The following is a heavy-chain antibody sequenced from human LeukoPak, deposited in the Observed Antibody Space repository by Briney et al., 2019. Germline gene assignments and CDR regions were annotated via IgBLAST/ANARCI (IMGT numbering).Heavy chain of an antibody. Sequence: ASVKVSCKASGYDFINYGISWVRQAPGQGLEGMGWRSIYNGNTDYAQKLQGRVTMTTDTSTSTAYMELRSLRSDDTAVYYCARGLLDSSGYYYYWGQGTLVTVSS. CDR1: GYDFINYG. CDR2: RSIYNGNT. V-gene: IGHV1-18*01. J-gene: IGHJ4*02. CDR3: ARGLLDSSGYYYY. D-gene: IGHD3-22*01.